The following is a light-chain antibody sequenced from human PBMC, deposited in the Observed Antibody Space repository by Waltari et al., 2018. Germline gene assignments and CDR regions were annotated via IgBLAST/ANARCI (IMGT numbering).Light chain of an antibody. CDR2: SAS. V-gene: IGKV1-39*01. J-gene: IGKJ4*01. CDR3: QQSYDTPPRAPT. CDR1: QNIGSF. Sequence: DIQMTQSPSSLSASVGDRVTITCRASQNIGSFLVWFPQKPGKAPRLLIYSASTLQTGVPARFSGSGSGTEFTLTISSLQPEDCATYDCQQSYDTPPRAPTFGGGTKVAL.